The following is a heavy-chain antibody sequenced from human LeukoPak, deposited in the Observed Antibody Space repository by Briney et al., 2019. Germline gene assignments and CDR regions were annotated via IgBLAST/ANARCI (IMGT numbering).Heavy chain of an antibody. Sequence: SETLSLTCTVSGGSISSSSYYWGWIRQPPGKGLEWIGSIYYSGSTYYNPSLKSRVTISVDTSKNQFSLKLSSVTAADTAVHYCARDTYYYGSGSYDYWGQGTLVTVSS. CDR1: GGSISSSSYY. CDR2: IYYSGST. D-gene: IGHD3-10*01. V-gene: IGHV4-39*01. CDR3: ARDTYYYGSGSYDY. J-gene: IGHJ4*02.